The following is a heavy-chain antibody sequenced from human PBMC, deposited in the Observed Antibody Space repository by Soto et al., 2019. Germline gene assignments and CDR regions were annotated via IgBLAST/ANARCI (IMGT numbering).Heavy chain of an antibody. V-gene: IGHV1-18*01. Sequence: GASVKLSCTASGYTFTSYGISWVRQAPGQGLEWMGWISAYNGNTNYAQKLQGRVTMTTDTSTSTAYMELRSLRSDDTAVYYCARYWAAAGPFYFCGQGTLVIVSS. D-gene: IGHD6-13*01. CDR2: ISAYNGNT. CDR1: GYTFTSYG. J-gene: IGHJ4*02. CDR3: ARYWAAAGPFYF.